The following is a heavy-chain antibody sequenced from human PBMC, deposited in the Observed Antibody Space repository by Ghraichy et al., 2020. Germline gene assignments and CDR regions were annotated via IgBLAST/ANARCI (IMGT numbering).Heavy chain of an antibody. CDR1: GFTFRSYS. CDR2: ISGDSFYI. CDR3: ARDSTFGGIIAHFDY. J-gene: IGHJ4*02. D-gene: IGHD3-16*02. V-gene: IGHV3-21*01. Sequence: GGSPRLSCAASGFTFRSYSINWVRQAPGKGLEWVSSISGDSFYIYYADSVKGRFTISRDNAKNSLYLQMNSLRADDTAVYYCARDSTFGGIIAHFDYWGQGTLVTVSS.